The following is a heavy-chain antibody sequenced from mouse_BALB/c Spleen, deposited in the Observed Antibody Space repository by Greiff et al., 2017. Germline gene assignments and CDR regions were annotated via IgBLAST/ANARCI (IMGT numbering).Heavy chain of an antibody. J-gene: IGHJ3*01. CDR2: ISYDGSN. CDR3: ARDYYGYVAY. CDR1: GYSITSGYY. V-gene: IGHV3-6*02. Sequence: EVHLVESGPGLVKPSQSLSLTCSVTGYSITSGYYWNWIRQFPGNKLEWMGYISYDGSNNYNPSLKNRISITRDTSKNQFFLKLNSVTTEDTATYYCARDYYGYVAYWGQGTLVTVSA. D-gene: IGHD1-2*01.